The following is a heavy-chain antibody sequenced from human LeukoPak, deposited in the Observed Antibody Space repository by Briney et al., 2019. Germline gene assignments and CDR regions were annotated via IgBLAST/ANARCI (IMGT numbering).Heavy chain of an antibody. D-gene: IGHD5-24*01. CDR2: INHSGST. CDR3: ARDGGDGYKANWFDT. Sequence: SETLSLTCAVYGGSFSGYYWSWIRQPPGKGLEWIGEINHSGSTNYNPSLKTRVTISVDKSKNQFSLKLSSATAADTAVYYCARDGGDGYKANWFDTWGQGTLVTVSS. V-gene: IGHV4-34*01. J-gene: IGHJ5*02. CDR1: GGSFSGYY.